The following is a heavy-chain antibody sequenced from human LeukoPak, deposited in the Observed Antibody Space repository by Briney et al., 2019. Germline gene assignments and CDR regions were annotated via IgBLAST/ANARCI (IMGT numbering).Heavy chain of an antibody. CDR2: IYYSGST. D-gene: IGHD1-7*01. CDR1: GGSISSGDYY. Sequence: SQTLSLTCTVSGGSISSGDYYWSWIRQPPGKGLEWIGYIYYSGSTYYNPSLKSRVTISGDTSKNQFSLKLRSVTAADTAVYYCARDRLELQDAFDIWGQGTMVTVSS. J-gene: IGHJ3*02. V-gene: IGHV4-30-4*08. CDR3: ARDRLELQDAFDI.